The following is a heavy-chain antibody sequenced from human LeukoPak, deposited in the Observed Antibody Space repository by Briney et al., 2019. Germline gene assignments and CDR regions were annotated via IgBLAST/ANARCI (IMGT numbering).Heavy chain of an antibody. CDR3: ARAGRDYGTSRYYYYYMDV. V-gene: IGHV1-18*01. J-gene: IGHJ6*03. Sequence: ASVKVSCKASGFTFITYGFGWVRQAPGQGLEWMGWIIAYDGDTKYAQKFQGRVTMTTDTSTSTAYMELRSLRSDDTALYYCARAGRDYGTSRYYYYYMDVWGKGTTVTVSS. CDR2: IIAYDGDT. CDR1: GFTFITYG. D-gene: IGHD4-17*01.